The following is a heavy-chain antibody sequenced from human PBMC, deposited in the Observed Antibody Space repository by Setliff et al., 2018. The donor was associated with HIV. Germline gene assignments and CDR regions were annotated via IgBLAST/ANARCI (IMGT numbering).Heavy chain of an antibody. CDR2: IWYDGSNK. Sequence: GGSLRLSCAASGFTFSSYGMHWVRQAPGKGLEWVAVIWYDGSNKYYADSVKGRFTISRDNSKNTLYLQMNRLRAEDTAVYYCAKMGATWFDPWGQGTLVTVSS. CDR1: GFTFSSYG. V-gene: IGHV3-33*06. CDR3: AKMGATWFDP. J-gene: IGHJ5*02. D-gene: IGHD1-26*01.